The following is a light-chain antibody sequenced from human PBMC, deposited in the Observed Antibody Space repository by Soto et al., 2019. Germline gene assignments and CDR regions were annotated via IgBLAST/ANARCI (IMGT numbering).Light chain of an antibody. V-gene: IGLV1-51*01. CDR2: DNN. CDR3: GTWDSSLSVGDV. J-gene: IGLJ1*01. CDR1: NSNIGTNH. Sequence: QSVLTKPPSVYAAPGQKVTISCSGSNSNIGTNHVSWYQQLPGTAPKLLIYDNNNRPSGIPDRFSGSRSGTSATLDITGLQTGDEAEYYCGTWDSSLSVGDVFGTGTKVTVL.